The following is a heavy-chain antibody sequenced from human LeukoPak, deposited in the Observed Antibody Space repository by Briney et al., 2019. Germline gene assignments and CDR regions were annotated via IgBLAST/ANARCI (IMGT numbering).Heavy chain of an antibody. CDR3: ARQPQVGLLSAVDS. CDR1: GGSISSSSYY. D-gene: IGHD2-15*01. V-gene: IGHV4-39*01. J-gene: IGHJ4*02. CDR2: IYYSGST. Sequence: PSETLSLTCTVSGGSISSSSYYWGWIRQPPGTGLEWIGSIYYSGSTYYNPSLRSRVTISVDTSKNQFSLKVTSVTAADTAVYYCARQPQVGLLSAVDSWGQGTLVTVSS.